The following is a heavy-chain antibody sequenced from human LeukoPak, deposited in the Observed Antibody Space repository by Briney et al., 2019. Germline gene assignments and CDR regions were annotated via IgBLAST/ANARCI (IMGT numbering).Heavy chain of an antibody. CDR3: ARPSYYYDSSGYSHNYYYYYYMDA. D-gene: IGHD3-22*01. V-gene: IGHV4-34*01. CDR1: GGSFSGYY. J-gene: IGHJ6*03. Sequence: SETLSLTCAVSGGSFSGYYWSWIRQPPGKGLEWIGEINHSGSTNYNPSLKSRVTISVDTSKNQFSLKLSAVTAADTAVYYCARPSYYYDSSGYSHNYYYYYYMDAWGKGTTVTVSS. CDR2: INHSGST.